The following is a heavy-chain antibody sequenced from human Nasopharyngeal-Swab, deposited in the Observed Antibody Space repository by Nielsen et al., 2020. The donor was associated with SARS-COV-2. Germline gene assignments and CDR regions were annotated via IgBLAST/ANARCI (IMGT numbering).Heavy chain of an antibody. D-gene: IGHD3-3*02. CDR3: ASPHSI. CDR2: ISSNGGST. J-gene: IGHJ4*02. CDR1: GFTFSSYA. V-gene: IGHV3-64*04. Sequence: GESLKISCSASGFTFSSYAMHWVRQAPGKGLEYVSAISSNGGSTYYADSVKGRFTISRDNAKNSLYLQMNSLRAEDTAVYYCASPHSIWGQGTLVTVSS.